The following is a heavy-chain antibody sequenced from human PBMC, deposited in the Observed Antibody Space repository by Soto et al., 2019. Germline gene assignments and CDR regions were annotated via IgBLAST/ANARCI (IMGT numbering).Heavy chain of an antibody. CDR3: ARLTLDYIYNWLDP. D-gene: IGHD4-4*01. CDR1: GGSISSGGYY. V-gene: IGHV4-31*03. Sequence: SETLSLTCTVSGGSISSGGYYWSWIRQHPGKGLEWIGYIYYSGSTYYNPSLKSRVTISVDTSKNQFSLKLSSVTAADTAVYYCARLTLDYIYNWLDPWGQGTLVTVSS. CDR2: IYYSGST. J-gene: IGHJ5*02.